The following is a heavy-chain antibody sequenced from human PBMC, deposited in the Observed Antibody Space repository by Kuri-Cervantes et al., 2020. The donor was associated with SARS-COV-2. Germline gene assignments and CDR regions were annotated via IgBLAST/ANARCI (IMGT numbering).Heavy chain of an antibody. CDR2: ISASGGST. CDR3: AKGEEVVGAIRWGPKKYNSYDMDV. J-gene: IGHJ6*02. D-gene: IGHD2-2*02. CDR1: RFNSGSCD. Sequence: GESLKISCAASRFNSGSCDMNWVRQAPGKGLEWVSSISASGGSTYYADSERGRFTVSRDKSKDTLYLQMNSLRGDDTAVYYCAKGEEVVGAIRWGPKKYNSYDMDVWGQGTMVTVSS. V-gene: IGHV3-23*01.